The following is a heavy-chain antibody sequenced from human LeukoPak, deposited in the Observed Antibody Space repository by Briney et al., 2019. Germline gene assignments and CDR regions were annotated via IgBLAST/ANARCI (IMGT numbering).Heavy chain of an antibody. CDR1: GLIASDDY. CDR2: IYRDGST. D-gene: IGHD5-18*01. J-gene: IGHJ4*02. Sequence: GGSLRLSCAASGLIASDDYMSWVRQAPGKGLEWVSVIYRDGSTYYADSVKGRFTISRDISKSTLSLQMNSLRAEDTAVYYCARDRGDTAMFTTPVDYCGQGTLVTVSS. V-gene: IGHV3-53*01. CDR3: ARDRGDTAMFTTPVDY.